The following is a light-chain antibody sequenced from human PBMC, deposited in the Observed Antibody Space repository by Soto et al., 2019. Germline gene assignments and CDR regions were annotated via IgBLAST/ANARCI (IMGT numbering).Light chain of an antibody. Sequence: NVLTQSPGTLSLSPGERATLSCRASESVSSRYLAWYQQKPGQAPRFLIDGASSRATGIPDRFSGSGSGTDFTLTISSLEPEDFAVYYCQQYGRSITFGGGTKVEIK. J-gene: IGKJ4*01. CDR3: QQYGRSIT. CDR2: GAS. V-gene: IGKV3-20*01. CDR1: ESVSSRY.